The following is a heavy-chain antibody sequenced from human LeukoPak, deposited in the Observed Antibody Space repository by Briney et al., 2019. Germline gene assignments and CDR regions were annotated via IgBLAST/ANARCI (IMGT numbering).Heavy chain of an antibody. D-gene: IGHD6-13*01. CDR3: ARVDVAAAGTGGFDY. J-gene: IGHJ4*02. V-gene: IGHV4-59*01. CDR2: IYYSGST. Sequence: PSETLSPTCTVSGGSISSYYWSWIRQPPGKGLEWIGYIYYSGSTNYNPSLKSRVTISVDTSKNQFSLKLSSVTAADTAVYYCARVDVAAAGTGGFDYWGQGTLVTVSS. CDR1: GGSISSYY.